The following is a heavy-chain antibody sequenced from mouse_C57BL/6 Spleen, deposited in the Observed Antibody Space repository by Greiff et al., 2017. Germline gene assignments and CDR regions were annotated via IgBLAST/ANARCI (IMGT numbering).Heavy chain of an antibody. Sequence: EVHLVESGGGLVKPGGSLKLSCAASGFTFSSYAMSWVRQTPEKRLEWVATISDGGSYTYYPDNVKGRFTISRDNAKNNLYLQMSHLKSEDTAMYYCARRGSNYVFDYWGQGTTLTGSS. J-gene: IGHJ2*01. CDR1: GFTFSSYA. V-gene: IGHV5-4*01. CDR3: ARRGSNYVFDY. CDR2: ISDGGSYT. D-gene: IGHD2-5*01.